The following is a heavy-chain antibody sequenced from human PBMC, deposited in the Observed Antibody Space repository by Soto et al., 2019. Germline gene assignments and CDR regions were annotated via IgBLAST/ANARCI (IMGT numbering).Heavy chain of an antibody. CDR1: GYTFTGYY. CDR2: INPNSGGT. D-gene: IGHD6-19*01. CDR3: ARDGGREVAGQYYYYYMDV. J-gene: IGHJ6*03. Sequence: ASVKVSCKASGYTFTGYYMHWVRQAPGQGLEWMGWINPNSGGTNYAQKFQGWVTMTRDTSISTAYMELSRLRSEDTAVYYCARDGGREVAGQYYYYYMDVWGKGTTVTVSS. V-gene: IGHV1-2*04.